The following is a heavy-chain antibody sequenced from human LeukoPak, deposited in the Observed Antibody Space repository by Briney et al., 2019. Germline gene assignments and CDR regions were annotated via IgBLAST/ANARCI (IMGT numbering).Heavy chain of an antibody. CDR3: ARKGGPTTYGKYYYYMDV. V-gene: IGHV1-8*01. CDR2: MNPNSGNT. D-gene: IGHD1-26*01. CDR1: GYTFTSYD. J-gene: IGHJ6*03. Sequence: ASVKVSCKASGYTFTSYDINWVRQAAGQGLEWMGWMNPNSGNTGYAQKFQGRVTMTRNTSISTAYMELSSLRSEDTAVYYCARKGGPTTYGKYYYYMDVWGKGTTVTISS.